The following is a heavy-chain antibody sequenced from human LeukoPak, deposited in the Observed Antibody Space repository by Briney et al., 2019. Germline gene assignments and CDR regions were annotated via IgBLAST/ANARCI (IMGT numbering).Heavy chain of an antibody. D-gene: IGHD6-19*01. CDR2: TYYRSKWYN. CDR3: ARVRIGQWLAHLGNAFDI. Sequence: SQTLSLTCAISGDSVSSNSAAWNWIRQSPSRGLEWLGRTYYRSKWYNDYAVSVKSRITINPDTSKNQFSLQLNSVTPEDTAVYYCARVRIGQWLAHLGNAFDIWGQGTMVTVSS. CDR1: GDSVSSNSAA. J-gene: IGHJ3*02. V-gene: IGHV6-1*01.